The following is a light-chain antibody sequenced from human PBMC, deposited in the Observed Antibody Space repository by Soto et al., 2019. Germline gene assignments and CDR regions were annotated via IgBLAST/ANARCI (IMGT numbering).Light chain of an antibody. CDR2: DAS. Sequence: IQMTHSPSSLSASLGGRVTITCEASQDIRFYLNWYQHKTGQAPKLLIYDASQLETGVPSKFSGSGSGTDFTFTINNVQAEDIGTYYCQHYNSLPITFGQGTRLEIK. V-gene: IGKV1-33*01. J-gene: IGKJ5*01. CDR1: QDIRFY. CDR3: QHYNSLPIT.